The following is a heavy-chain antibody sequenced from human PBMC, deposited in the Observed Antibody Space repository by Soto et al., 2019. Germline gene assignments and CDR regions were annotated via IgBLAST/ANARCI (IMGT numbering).Heavy chain of an antibody. J-gene: IGHJ6*02. Sequence: GGSLRLSCAASGFTFSSDGMHWVRQAPGKGLEWVAVIWYDGSNKYYADSVKGRFTISRDNSKNTLYLQMNSLRAEDTAVYYCARDSGSSGYDGWGMDVWGQGTTVTVSS. CDR3: ARDSGSSGYDGWGMDV. V-gene: IGHV3-33*01. D-gene: IGHD3-22*01. CDR1: GFTFSSDG. CDR2: IWYDGSNK.